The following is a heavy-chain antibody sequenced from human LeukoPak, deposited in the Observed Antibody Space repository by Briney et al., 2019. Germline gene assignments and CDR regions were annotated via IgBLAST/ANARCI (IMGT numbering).Heavy chain of an antibody. Sequence: TGGSLRLSCAASGFTFNIYAMHWVRQAPGQGPEWVAIVYYDGSVKYYADSVKGRFTISRDNSKNTLSLLMNRLRADDTAVYYCARGGGVEAAMALDYWGQGTLVAVSS. CDR1: GFTFNIYA. J-gene: IGHJ4*02. CDR3: ARGGGVEAAMALDY. V-gene: IGHV3-30*12. D-gene: IGHD5-18*01. CDR2: VYYDGSVK.